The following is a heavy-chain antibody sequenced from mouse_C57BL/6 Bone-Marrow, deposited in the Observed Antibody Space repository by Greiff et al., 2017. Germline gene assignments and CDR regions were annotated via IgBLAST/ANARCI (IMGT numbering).Heavy chain of an antibody. V-gene: IGHV1-80*01. CDR2: IYPGDGDT. D-gene: IGHD1-1*01. CDR3: ARLDTTVVATTFDD. CDR1: GYAFSSYW. J-gene: IGHJ2*01. Sequence: QVHVKQSGAELVKPGASVKISCKASGYAFSSYWMNWVQQRPGKGLEWIGQIYPGDGDTNYNGKFKGQATLTADNSSSTAYMQLSSLTSEDSAVYFCARLDTTVVATTFDDWGKGTTLTVSS.